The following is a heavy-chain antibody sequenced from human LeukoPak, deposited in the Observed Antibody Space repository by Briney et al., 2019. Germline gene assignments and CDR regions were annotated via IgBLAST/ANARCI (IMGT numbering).Heavy chain of an antibody. V-gene: IGHV1-2*02. D-gene: IGHD4-17*01. CDR3: ARVDPRLRYPTDY. CDR2: INPNSGGT. J-gene: IGHJ4*02. Sequence: GASVKVSCKASGYTFTSYGISWVRQAPGQGLEWMGWINPNSGGTNYAQKFQGRVTMTRDTSISTAYMELSRLRSDDTAVYYCARVDPRLRYPTDYWGQGTLVTVSS. CDR1: GYTFTSYG.